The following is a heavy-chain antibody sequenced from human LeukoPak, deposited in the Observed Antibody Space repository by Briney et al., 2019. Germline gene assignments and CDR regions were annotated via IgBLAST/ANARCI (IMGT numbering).Heavy chain of an antibody. Sequence: GSLRLSCAASGFTFSSYDMHWVRQGTGKGLEWVSAINTAGDTYYPGSVKGRFTISRENAKNSLYLQMNSLRAGDTAVYYCAREGRYCTSASCYFDYWGQGTLVTVSS. CDR1: GFTFSSYD. CDR3: AREGRYCTSASCYFDY. J-gene: IGHJ4*02. D-gene: IGHD2-2*01. CDR2: INTAGDT. V-gene: IGHV3-13*01.